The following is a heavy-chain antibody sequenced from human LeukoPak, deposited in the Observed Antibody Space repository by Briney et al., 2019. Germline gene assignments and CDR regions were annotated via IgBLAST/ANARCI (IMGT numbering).Heavy chain of an antibody. CDR2: IIPIFGTA. V-gene: IGHV1-69*01. J-gene: IGHJ4*02. Sequence: GSSVKVSCKASGGTFSSYAISWVRQAPGQGLEWMGGIIPIFGTANYAQKFQGRVTITADESTSTAYMELSSLRSEDTAVYYCASRRTAYCDGDCPEGYWGQGILVTVSS. D-gene: IGHD2-21*02. CDR1: GGTFSSYA. CDR3: ASRRTAYCDGDCPEGY.